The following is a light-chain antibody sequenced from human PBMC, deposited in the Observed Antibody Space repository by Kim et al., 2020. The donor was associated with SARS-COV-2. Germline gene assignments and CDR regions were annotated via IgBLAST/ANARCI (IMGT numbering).Light chain of an antibody. CDR1: KLGDKY. CDR2: QDN. Sequence: SYELTQPPSVSVFPGQTASITCSGDKLGDKYASWYQQKSGQSPVLVIYQDNKRPSGIPERFSGSNSGNTATLTISGTQAMDEADYYCQAWASSTYVFG. V-gene: IGLV3-1*01. J-gene: IGLJ1*01. CDR3: QAWASSTYV.